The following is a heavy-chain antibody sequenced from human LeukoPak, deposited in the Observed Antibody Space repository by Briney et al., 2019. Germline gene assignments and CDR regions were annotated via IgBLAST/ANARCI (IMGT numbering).Heavy chain of an antibody. J-gene: IGHJ4*02. Sequence: GGSLRLSCEASGFNLSSYWMSGVRQAPGKGLEYVATIKPDGSEQLYVGSAKGRFTISKDSAKNSVFLQINSLRAEDTAMYYCAKQGAYFFDYWGQGTLVTVSS. CDR2: IKPDGSEQ. CDR3: AKQGAYFFDY. V-gene: IGHV3-7*01. CDR1: GFNLSSYW.